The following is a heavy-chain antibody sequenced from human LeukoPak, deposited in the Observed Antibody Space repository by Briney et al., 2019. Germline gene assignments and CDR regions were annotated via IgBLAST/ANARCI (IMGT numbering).Heavy chain of an antibody. CDR2: IWYDGSNK. D-gene: IGHD6-13*01. CDR3: AKYPGRYSSSWHPTDY. Sequence: GGSLRLSCAASGFTFSSYGMHWVRQAPGKGLEWVAVIWYDGSNKYYADSVKGRFTISRDNSKNTLYLQMNSLRAEDTAVYYCAKYPGRYSSSWHPTDYWGQGTLVTVSS. CDR1: GFTFSSYG. V-gene: IGHV3-30*02. J-gene: IGHJ4*02.